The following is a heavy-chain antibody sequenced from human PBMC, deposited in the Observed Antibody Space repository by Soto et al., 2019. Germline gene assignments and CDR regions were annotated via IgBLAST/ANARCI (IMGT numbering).Heavy chain of an antibody. Sequence: QVQLVQSGAEVKKPGSSVKVSCKASGGTFSSYTISWVRQAPGQGLEWMGRIIPILGIANYAQRFQGRVTITADKSTSTAYTELSSLRSEDTAVYYCARSSQRGYSGYDYYDYWGQGTLVTVSS. CDR1: GGTFSSYT. V-gene: IGHV1-69*02. CDR2: IIPILGIA. J-gene: IGHJ4*02. CDR3: ARSSQRGYSGYDYYDY. D-gene: IGHD5-12*01.